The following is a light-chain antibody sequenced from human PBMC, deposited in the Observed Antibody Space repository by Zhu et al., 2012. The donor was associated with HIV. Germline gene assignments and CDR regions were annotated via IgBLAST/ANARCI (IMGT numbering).Light chain of an antibody. Sequence: EIVLTQSPGTLSLSPGERATLSCRASQSVRSFLAWYQQKRGQAPRLLIYDASNRATGIPARFSGSGSGTDFTLTISSLEPEDFAVYYCQQRSNWPITFGQGTRLEIK. V-gene: IGKV3-11*01. J-gene: IGKJ5*01. CDR3: QQRSNWPIT. CDR2: DAS. CDR1: QSVRSF.